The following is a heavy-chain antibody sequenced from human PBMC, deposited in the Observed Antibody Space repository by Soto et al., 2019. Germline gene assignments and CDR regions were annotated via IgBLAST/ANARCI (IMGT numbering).Heavy chain of an antibody. V-gene: IGHV4-34*01. Sequence: SETLSLTCAVSGGSLSGYYWSWIRQPPGKGLEWIGEINHSGSTNYNPSLKSRVTISVDTSKNQFSLKLSSVTAADTAVYYCARVKVGATRVHDYWGQGTLVTVS. CDR3: ARVKVGATRVHDY. CDR2: INHSGST. CDR1: GGSLSGYY. J-gene: IGHJ4*02. D-gene: IGHD1-26*01.